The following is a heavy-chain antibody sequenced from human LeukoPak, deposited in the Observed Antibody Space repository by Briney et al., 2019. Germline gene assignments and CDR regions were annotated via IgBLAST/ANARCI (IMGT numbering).Heavy chain of an antibody. CDR2: ISYDGSNK. Sequence: GGSLRLSCAASKFTFSTFSMSWVRQAPGKGLEWVAVISYDGSNKYYADSVKGRFTISRDNSKNTLYLQMNSLRAEDTAVYYCANGYNYGLDYWGQGTLVTVSS. CDR1: KFTFSTFS. CDR3: ANGYNYGLDY. V-gene: IGHV3-30*18. D-gene: IGHD5-18*01. J-gene: IGHJ4*02.